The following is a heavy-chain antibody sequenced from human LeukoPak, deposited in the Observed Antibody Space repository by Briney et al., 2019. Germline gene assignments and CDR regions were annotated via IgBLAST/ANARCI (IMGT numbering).Heavy chain of an antibody. D-gene: IGHD3-22*01. J-gene: IGHJ6*03. CDR2: IHHTGYT. V-gene: IGHV4-39*07. CDR1: GVSISSSNSY. CDR3: ARDSYDSSTYSWSYMDV. Sequence: SETLSLTCTVSGVSISSSNSYWGWIRQSPGKGLEWIGRIHHTGYTYYNPSLKSRLSMSVDTSKNQFSLNLLSVTAADTAVYYCARDSYDSSTYSWSYMDVWGKGTTVTTSS.